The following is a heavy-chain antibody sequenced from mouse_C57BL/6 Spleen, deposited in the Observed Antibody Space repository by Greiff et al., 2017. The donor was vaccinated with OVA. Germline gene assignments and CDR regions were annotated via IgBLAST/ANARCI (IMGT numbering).Heavy chain of an antibody. V-gene: IGHV1-76*01. CDR3: ARSTMVTGYYFDY. CDR2: IYPGSGNT. CDR1: GYTFTDYY. D-gene: IGHD2-2*01. Sequence: VQLQQSGAELVRPGASVKLSCKASGYTFTDYYINWVKQRPGQGLEWIARIYPGSGNTYYNEKFKGKATLTAEKSSSTAYMQLSSLTSEDSAVYFCARSTMVTGYYFDYWGQGTTLTVSS. J-gene: IGHJ2*01.